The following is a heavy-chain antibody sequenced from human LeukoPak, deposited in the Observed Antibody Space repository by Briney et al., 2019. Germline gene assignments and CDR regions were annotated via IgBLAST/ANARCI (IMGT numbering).Heavy chain of an antibody. J-gene: IGHJ4*02. D-gene: IGHD4-11*01. Sequence: GGSLRLSCAASGFTVSSNYMTWVRQAPGKGLGWVSVIYSGGTTYYADSVKGRFTISRDNSKNTLYLQMNSLRADDTAVYYCASGSYSNYVAYWGQGTLVTVSS. CDR1: GFTVSSNY. CDR3: ASGSYSNYVAY. V-gene: IGHV3-66*01. CDR2: IYSGGTT.